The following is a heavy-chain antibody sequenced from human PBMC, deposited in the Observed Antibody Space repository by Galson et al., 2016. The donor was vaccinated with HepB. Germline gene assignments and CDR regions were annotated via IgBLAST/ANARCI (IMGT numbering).Heavy chain of an antibody. J-gene: IGHJ6*02. CDR2: IYWDDDK. CDR3: SHSRRVALGRGANGYYSMDV. D-gene: IGHD3-10*01. Sequence: PALVKPTQTLTLTCTFSGFSLSNYGVGVGWVRQPPGKAPEWLAFIYWDDDKGYSPSLETRLSISKDTSKNQVVLTVTNMDHVDTGTYYCSHSRRVALGRGANGYYSMDVGGQGTVVSVSS. CDR1: GFSLSNYGVG. V-gene: IGHV2-5*02.